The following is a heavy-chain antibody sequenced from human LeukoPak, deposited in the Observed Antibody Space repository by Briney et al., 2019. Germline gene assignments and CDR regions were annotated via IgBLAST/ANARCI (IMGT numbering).Heavy chain of an antibody. CDR1: GFTFSSYG. J-gene: IGHJ5*02. D-gene: IGHD4-17*01. CDR2: VKQDGSEK. CDR3: ARYHYGDHPFDP. V-gene: IGHV3-7*01. Sequence: GGSRRLSCAAPGFTFSSYGMHWVRQAPGKGLEWVANVKQDGSEKKYMDSVEGRFTISRDNAKNSLYLQMNSLRAEDTAVYYCARYHYGDHPFDPWGQGTLVTVSS.